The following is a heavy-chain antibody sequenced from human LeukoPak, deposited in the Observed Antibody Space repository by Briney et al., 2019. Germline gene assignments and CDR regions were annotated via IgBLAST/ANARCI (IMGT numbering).Heavy chain of an antibody. Sequence: ASVNVSCMASGYTFTGYYMHWVRQAPGQGREWMGCINPNSGGTNYAQRFQGRVTITRDTSISTAYMELSRLRTDDTAVYYGARVFPMIVKNWFDPWGQGTLVTVSS. CDR3: ARVFPMIVKNWFDP. J-gene: IGHJ5*02. V-gene: IGHV1-2*02. CDR1: GYTFTGYY. CDR2: INPNSGGT. D-gene: IGHD3-22*01.